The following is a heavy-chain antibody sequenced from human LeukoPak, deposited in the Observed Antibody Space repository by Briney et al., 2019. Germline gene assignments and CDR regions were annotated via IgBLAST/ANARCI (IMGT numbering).Heavy chain of an antibody. J-gene: IGHJ4*02. Sequence: ASVKVSCKAFGYTFTDYHMHWVRQAPGHGLEWMGWINPNSGGTNYAQKFQGRVTMTRDTSISTAYMELSRLRSDDTAVYYCARASAYIAAAGVDYWGQGTLVTVSS. V-gene: IGHV1-2*02. D-gene: IGHD6-13*01. CDR3: ARASAYIAAAGVDY. CDR2: INPNSGGT. CDR1: GYTFTDYH.